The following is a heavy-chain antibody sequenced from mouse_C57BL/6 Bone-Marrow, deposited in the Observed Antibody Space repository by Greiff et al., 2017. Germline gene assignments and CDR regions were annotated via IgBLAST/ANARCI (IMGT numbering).Heavy chain of an antibody. Sequence: QVQLQQPGAELVRPGTSVKLSCKASGYTFTSYWMHWVKQRPGQGLEWIGVIDPSDSYTNYNQKFKGKATLTVDTSSSTAYMQLSSLTSEDSAVYYCARAHYYGSSPYWYFDVWGTGTTVTVSS. CDR3: ARAHYYGSSPYWYFDV. D-gene: IGHD1-1*01. J-gene: IGHJ1*03. CDR1: GYTFTSYW. V-gene: IGHV1-59*01. CDR2: IDPSDSYT.